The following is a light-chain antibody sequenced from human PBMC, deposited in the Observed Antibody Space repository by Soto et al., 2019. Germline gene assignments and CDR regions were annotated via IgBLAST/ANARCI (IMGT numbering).Light chain of an antibody. CDR3: QQTSSAPFT. CDR1: QHINTY. Sequence: DIQMTQSPYSLSAAVGDRVTIACRASQHINTYLNRYQQKPGKAPKLLIFDAASLQNGVPSRFSGGGSRTDFTLTITSLQPEEFATYYFQQTSSAPFTFGPGTKLDIK. CDR2: DAA. V-gene: IGKV1-39*01. J-gene: IGKJ3*01.